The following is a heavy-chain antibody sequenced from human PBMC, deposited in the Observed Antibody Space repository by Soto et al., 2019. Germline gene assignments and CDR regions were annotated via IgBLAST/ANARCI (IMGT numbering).Heavy chain of an antibody. D-gene: IGHD2-15*01. CDR1: GYTFTGYY. CDR3: ARVMEECSGGSCYSDAFDI. V-gene: IGHV1-2*04. J-gene: IGHJ3*02. CDR2: INPNSGGT. Sequence: ASVKVSCKASGYTFTGYYMHWVRQAPGQGLEWMGWINPNSGGTNYAQKFQGWVTMTRDTSISTAYMELSRLRSDDTAVYYCARVMEECSGGSCYSDAFDIWGQGTMVTVSS.